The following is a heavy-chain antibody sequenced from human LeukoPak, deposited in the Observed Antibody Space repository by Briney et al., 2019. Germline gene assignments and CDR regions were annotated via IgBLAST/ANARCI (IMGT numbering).Heavy chain of an antibody. Sequence: ASVKVSCKASGGTFSSYAISWVRQAPGQGLEWMGWISAYNGNTNYAQKLQGRVTMTTDTSTSTAYMELRSLRSDDTAVYYCARDRFKAVALNWFDPWGQGTLVTVSS. CDR3: ARDRFKAVALNWFDP. V-gene: IGHV1-18*01. J-gene: IGHJ5*02. D-gene: IGHD6-13*01. CDR2: ISAYNGNT. CDR1: GGTFSSYA.